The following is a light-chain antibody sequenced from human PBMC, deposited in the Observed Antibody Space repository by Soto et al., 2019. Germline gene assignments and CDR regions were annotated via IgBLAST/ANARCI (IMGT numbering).Light chain of an antibody. CDR2: GTS. V-gene: IGKV3-20*01. CDR1: QTITSFY. J-gene: IGKJ2*01. CDR3: QQYGTTPMYT. Sequence: IVLTQSPGTLSLSPGERATLTCRASQTITSFYLAWYQQKPGQAPRLLIYGTSTRATGIPDRFSGSGSGTDFTLTIRKLEPEDFAVYYCQQYGTTPMYTFGQGTKLEIK.